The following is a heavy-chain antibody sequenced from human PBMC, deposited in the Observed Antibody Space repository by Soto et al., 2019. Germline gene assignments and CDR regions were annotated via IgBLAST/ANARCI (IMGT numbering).Heavy chain of an antibody. Sequence: XGCLGLSCAASGLTFSSYCKHGVRPAPGKGLVWVSRINSDGSSTSYADSVKGRFTISRDNAKNTLYLQMNSLRAEDTAVYYCARDPGQMGISGPWGKRSLGSVSS. D-gene: IGHD6-13*01. CDR2: INSDGSST. V-gene: IGHV3-74*01. J-gene: IGHJ5*02. CDR1: GLTFSSYC. CDR3: ARDPGQMGISGP.